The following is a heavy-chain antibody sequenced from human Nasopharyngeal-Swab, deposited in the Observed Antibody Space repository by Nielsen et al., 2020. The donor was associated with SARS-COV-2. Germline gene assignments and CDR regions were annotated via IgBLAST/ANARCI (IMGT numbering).Heavy chain of an antibody. CDR1: GFTFSSYS. Sequence: GESLKISCAASGFTFSSYSMNWVRQAPGKGLEWVSSISSSSSYIYYADSVKGRFTISRDNAKNSLYLQMNSLRAEDTAVYYCARVAAGHYYYYMDVWGKGTTVTVSS. V-gene: IGHV3-21*01. J-gene: IGHJ6*03. CDR3: ARVAAGHYYYYMDV. D-gene: IGHD6-25*01. CDR2: ISSSSSYI.